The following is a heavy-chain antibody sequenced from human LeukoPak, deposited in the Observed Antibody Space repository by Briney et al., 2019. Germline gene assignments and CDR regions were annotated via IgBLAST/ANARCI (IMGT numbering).Heavy chain of an antibody. CDR1: GGTFSSYA. CDR2: IIPIFGTA. V-gene: IGHV1-69*01. D-gene: IGHD3-10*01. Sequence: SVKVSCKASGGTFSSYAISWVRQAPGQGLEWMGGIIPIFGTANYAQKFQGRVTITADESTSTAHMELSSLRSEDTAVYYCARDFFRGVRYYYYYMDVLGKGTTVTVSS. J-gene: IGHJ6*03. CDR3: ARDFFRGVRYYYYYMDV.